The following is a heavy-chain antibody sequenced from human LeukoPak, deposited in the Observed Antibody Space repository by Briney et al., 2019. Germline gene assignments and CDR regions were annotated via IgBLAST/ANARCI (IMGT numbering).Heavy chain of an antibody. CDR3: ARGPRTRGFDF. Sequence: ASVKVSCKASGYTFTGYYMHWVRQAPGQGLEWMGWMNPNSGNTGYAQKFQGRVTMTRDTSITTAYMELSSLRSEDTAVCYCARGPRTRGFDFWGQGTLVTVSS. CDR1: GYTFTGYY. J-gene: IGHJ4*02. V-gene: IGHV1-8*02. D-gene: IGHD2-2*01. CDR2: MNPNSGNT.